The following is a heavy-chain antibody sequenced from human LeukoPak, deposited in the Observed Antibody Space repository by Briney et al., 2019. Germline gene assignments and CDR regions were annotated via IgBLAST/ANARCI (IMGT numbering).Heavy chain of an antibody. V-gene: IGHV3-23*01. D-gene: IGHD3-3*01. CDR3: AKELLRFLEWFYGMDV. CDR2: ISGSGGST. J-gene: IGHJ6*02. CDR1: GFTLSSYA. Sequence: GGSLRLSCAASGFTLSSYAMSWVRQAPGKGLEWVSAISGSGGSTYYADSVKGRFTISRDNSKNTLYLQMNSLRAEDTAVYYCAKELLRFLEWFYGMDVWGQGTTVTVSS.